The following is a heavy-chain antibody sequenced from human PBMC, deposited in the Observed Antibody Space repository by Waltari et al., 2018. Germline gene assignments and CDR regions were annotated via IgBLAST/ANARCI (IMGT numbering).Heavy chain of an antibody. Sequence: EVQMLESGGGLVAPGGSLSLSCTTSGFTFTPYTMSWVRQTPTRGLEWVSYISSRGSATHYADSVRGRFTISRDSAKGSVYLQMNNLRADDAAMYYCARGRYGAGSYSDYDYWGQGTLVTVSS. J-gene: IGHJ4*02. V-gene: IGHV3-48*01. D-gene: IGHD3-10*01. CDR2: ISSRGSAT. CDR1: GFTFTPYT. CDR3: ARGRYGAGSYSDYDY.